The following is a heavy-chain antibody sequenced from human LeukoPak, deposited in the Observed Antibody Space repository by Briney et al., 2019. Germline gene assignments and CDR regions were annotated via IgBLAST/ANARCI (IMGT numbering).Heavy chain of an antibody. Sequence: PGGSLRLSCAASGFTFSSYAISWVRQAPGKGPEWVSAISGSGGSTYYADSVKGRFTISRDNSKNTLYLQMNSLRAEDTAVYYCAKAKCYDSSGYCPFDYWGQGTLVTVSS. J-gene: IGHJ4*02. CDR3: AKAKCYDSSGYCPFDY. V-gene: IGHV3-23*01. CDR1: GFTFSSYA. D-gene: IGHD3-22*01. CDR2: ISGSGGST.